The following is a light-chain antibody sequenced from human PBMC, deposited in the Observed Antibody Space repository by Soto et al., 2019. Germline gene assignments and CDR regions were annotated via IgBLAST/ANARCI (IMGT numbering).Light chain of an antibody. CDR2: DVS. Sequence: QSALTQPRSVSGSPGQSVTISCTGTSSDVGGYNYVSWYQQHPGKAPKLVIYDVSKRPSGVPDRFSGSKSGNTASLTVSGLQAEDEADYSCCSYAGTYTQWVLGGGTKLTVL. CDR3: CSYAGTYTQWV. V-gene: IGLV2-11*01. J-gene: IGLJ3*02. CDR1: SSDVGGYNY.